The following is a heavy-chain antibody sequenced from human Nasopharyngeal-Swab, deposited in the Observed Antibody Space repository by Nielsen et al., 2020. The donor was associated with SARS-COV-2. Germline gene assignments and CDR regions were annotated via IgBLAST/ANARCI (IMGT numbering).Heavy chain of an antibody. CDR1: GFTFSSYA. V-gene: IGHV3-30-3*01. Sequence: GGSLRLSCAASGFTFSSYAMHWVRQAPGKGLEWVAVISYDGSNKYYADSVKGRFTISRDNAKNSLYLQMNSLRAEDTAVYYCARDEGGYSGYDYPYYFDYWGQGTLVTVSS. J-gene: IGHJ4*02. CDR3: ARDEGGYSGYDYPYYFDY. CDR2: ISYDGSNK. D-gene: IGHD5-12*01.